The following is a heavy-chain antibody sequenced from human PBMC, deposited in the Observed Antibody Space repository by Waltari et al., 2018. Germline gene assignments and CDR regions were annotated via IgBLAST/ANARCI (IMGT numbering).Heavy chain of an antibody. J-gene: IGHJ4*02. Sequence: QVQLVQSGAEVKKPGSSVKVSCKASGGTFSSYAISWVRQDPGQGLEWMGGIIPIFGTANYAQKFQGRVTITADKSTSTAYMELSSLRSEDTAVYYCARGDYYDSSGYDYYFDYWGQGTLVTVSS. V-gene: IGHV1-69*14. CDR3: ARGDYYDSSGYDYYFDY. CDR2: IIPIFGTA. CDR1: GGTFSSYA. D-gene: IGHD3-22*01.